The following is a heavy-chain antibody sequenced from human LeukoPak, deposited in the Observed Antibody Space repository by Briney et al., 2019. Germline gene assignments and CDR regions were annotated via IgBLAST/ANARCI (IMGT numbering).Heavy chain of an antibody. Sequence: GGSLRLSCEASGFSFSTYNMNWVRQAPGQRLEWISSITSSSRYVFYADSVRGRFTISRDNTKNSLYLQIDSLRVEDTAVYYCARDSVGALEYFDLWGRGTLVTVSS. V-gene: IGHV3-21*01. D-gene: IGHD1-26*01. J-gene: IGHJ2*01. CDR1: GFSFSTYN. CDR2: ITSSSRYV. CDR3: ARDSVGALEYFDL.